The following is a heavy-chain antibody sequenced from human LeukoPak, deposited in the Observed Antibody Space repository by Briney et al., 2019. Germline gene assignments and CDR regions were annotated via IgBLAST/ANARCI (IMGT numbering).Heavy chain of an antibody. Sequence: GRSLRLSCAASGFTFSSYGMHWVRQAPGKGLEWVAVIWYDGSNKYYADSVKGRFTISRDNSKNTLYLQMNSLRAEDTAVYYCAKDQGYSSGWQDYWGQGTLVTVSS. CDR3: AKDQGYSSGWQDY. V-gene: IGHV3-33*06. CDR2: IWYDGSNK. D-gene: IGHD6-19*01. J-gene: IGHJ4*02. CDR1: GFTFSSYG.